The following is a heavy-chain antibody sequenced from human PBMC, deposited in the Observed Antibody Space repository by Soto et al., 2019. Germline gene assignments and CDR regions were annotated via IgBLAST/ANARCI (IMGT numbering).Heavy chain of an antibody. D-gene: IGHD4-17*01. Sequence: QVQLQESGPGLVKPSQTLSLTCTVSGGSISSGDYYWTWSRQPPGKGLEYIGYSSYSGITYYNPSLGSRLTRSAATSKNQFSLKLSSVTATDTAGYDCAGDQGKKLRWVYWGQGTLVTVSS. CDR1: GGSISSGDYY. CDR2: SSYSGIT. V-gene: IGHV4-30-4*01. J-gene: IGHJ4*02. CDR3: AGDQGKKLRWVY.